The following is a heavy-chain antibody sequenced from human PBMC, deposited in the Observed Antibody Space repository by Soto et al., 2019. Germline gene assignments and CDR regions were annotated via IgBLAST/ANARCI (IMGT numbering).Heavy chain of an antibody. CDR2: ISGSGGST. J-gene: IGHJ5*02. CDR3: AKGSGYSYGYTLWFDP. V-gene: IGHV3-23*01. D-gene: IGHD5-18*01. CDR1: GFTFSSYA. Sequence: GGSLRLSCAASGFTFSSYAMTWVRQAPGKGLEWVSDISGSGGSTYYADSVKGRFTISRDNSKNTLYLQMNSLRAEDTAVYYCAKGSGYSYGYTLWFDPWGQGTLATVSS.